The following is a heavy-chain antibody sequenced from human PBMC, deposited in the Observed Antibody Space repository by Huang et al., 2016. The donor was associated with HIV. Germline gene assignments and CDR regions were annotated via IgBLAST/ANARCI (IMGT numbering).Heavy chain of an antibody. CDR1: GFTFISYS. J-gene: IGHJ6*03. Sequence: QVQLVESGGGVVQPGRSLRLSCAASGFTFISYSIHWVRQAPGKGLEWVTVRSSDANNNFSAGSVRGRFSVSRDNRKNAVYRQMNGLRSDDTADYYCARDDADFYNSENYYNVEFKHFIDVWGKGTTVIVSS. CDR3: ARDDADFYNSENYYNVEFKHFIDV. CDR2: RSSDANNN. V-gene: IGHV3-30-3*01. D-gene: IGHD3-10*01.